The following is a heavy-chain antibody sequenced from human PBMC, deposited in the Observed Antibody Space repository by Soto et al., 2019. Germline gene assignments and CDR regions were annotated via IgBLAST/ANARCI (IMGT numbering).Heavy chain of an antibody. Sequence: LRLSCAASGFTFSSYGMHWVRQAPGKGLEWVAVISYDGSNKYYADSVKGRFTISRDNSKNTLYLQMNSLRAEDTAVYYCSRTYYDFPFDYWGQGTLVTVSS. J-gene: IGHJ4*02. CDR3: SRTYYDFPFDY. V-gene: IGHV3-30*03. D-gene: IGHD3-3*01. CDR2: ISYDGSNK. CDR1: GFTFSSYG.